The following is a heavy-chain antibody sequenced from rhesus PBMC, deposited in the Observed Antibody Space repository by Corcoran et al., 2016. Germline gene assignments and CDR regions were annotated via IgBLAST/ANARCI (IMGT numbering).Heavy chain of an antibody. J-gene: IGHJ6*01. CDR3: ATTRYGSSLYGLDS. V-gene: IGHV1-111*02. CDR2: VDTEEGEA. Sequence: EVQLVQSGAEVKKPGASVQISCKASGYTFTDYYLHWVRQAPGKGLEWMGRVDTEEGEADYAQKCKDRVTITADTSTDTAYMELSSLRSEDTAMYYCATTRYGSSLYGLDSWGQGVVDTVSS. D-gene: IGHD4-29*01. CDR1: GYTFTDYY.